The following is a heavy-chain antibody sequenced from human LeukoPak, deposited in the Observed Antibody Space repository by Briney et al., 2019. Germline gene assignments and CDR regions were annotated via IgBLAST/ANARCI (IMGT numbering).Heavy chain of an antibody. CDR1: GGSISSYY. CDR3: ARGTYCSGGSCYPYHFDY. D-gene: IGHD2-15*01. Sequence: SETLSLTCTVSGGSISSYYWSWIRQPAGKGLEWIGRIYTSGSTNYNPSLKSRVTMSVDTSKNQFSLKLSSVTAADTAVYYCARGTYCSGGSCYPYHFDYWGQGTLVTVSS. CDR2: IYTSGST. V-gene: IGHV4-4*07. J-gene: IGHJ4*02.